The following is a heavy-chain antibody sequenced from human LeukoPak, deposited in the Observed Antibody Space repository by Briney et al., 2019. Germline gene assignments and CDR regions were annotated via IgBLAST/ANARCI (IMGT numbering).Heavy chain of an antibody. Sequence: SETLSLTCTVSGGSISSGGYYWSWIRQPPGKGLEWIGYIYHSGSTYYNPSLKSRVTISVDTSKNQFSLKLSSVTAADTAVYYCARHRPGDAFDIWGQGTMVTVSA. D-gene: IGHD3-10*01. V-gene: IGHV4-30-2*03. CDR2: IYHSGST. J-gene: IGHJ3*02. CDR3: ARHRPGDAFDI. CDR1: GGSISSGGYY.